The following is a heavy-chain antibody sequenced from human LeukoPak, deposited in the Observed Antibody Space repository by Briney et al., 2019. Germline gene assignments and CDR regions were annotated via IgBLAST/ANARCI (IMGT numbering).Heavy chain of an antibody. V-gene: IGHV4-34*01. CDR3: GGPFWSGS. CDR1: GGSFSGYY. J-gene: IGHJ4*02. D-gene: IGHD3-3*01. CDR2: INHSGST. Sequence: SETLSLTCAVYGGSFSGYYWSWIRQPPGKGLEWIGEINHSGSTNYNPSLKSRVTISVDTSKNQFSLKLSSVTAADTAVYYCGGPFWSGSWGQGTLVTVSS.